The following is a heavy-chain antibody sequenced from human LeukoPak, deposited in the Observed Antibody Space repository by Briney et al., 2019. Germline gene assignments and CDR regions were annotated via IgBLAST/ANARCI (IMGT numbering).Heavy chain of an antibody. Sequence: SETLSLTCTVSGYSISSGYYWGWIRQSPGKGLEWIGSIYHGGSTYYNPSLKSRVTISVDTSKNQFSLKLSSVTAADTAVYYCALLPAAIKATFDYWGQGTLVTVSS. CDR2: IYHGGST. D-gene: IGHD2-2*02. V-gene: IGHV4-38-2*02. CDR3: ALLPAAIKATFDY. CDR1: GYSISSGYY. J-gene: IGHJ4*02.